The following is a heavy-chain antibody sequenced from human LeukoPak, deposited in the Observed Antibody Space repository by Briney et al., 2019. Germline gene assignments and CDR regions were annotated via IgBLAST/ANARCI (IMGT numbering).Heavy chain of an antibody. J-gene: IGHJ6*04. V-gene: IGHV4-39*07. CDR2: IYYSGST. Sequence: SETLSLTCTVSGGSISSSSYYWGWIRQPPGKGLEWIGSIYYSGSTYYNPSLKSRVTISVDTSKNQFSLNLSSVTAADTAVYYCAREIYDSSGYDRGYDAFNIWGKGTTVTVSS. CDR1: GGSISSSSYY. CDR3: AREIYDSSGYDRGYDAFNI. D-gene: IGHD3-22*01.